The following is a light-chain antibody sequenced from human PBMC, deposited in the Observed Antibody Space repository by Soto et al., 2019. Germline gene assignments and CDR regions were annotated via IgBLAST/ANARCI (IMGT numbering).Light chain of an antibody. J-gene: IGLJ2*01. CDR3: VAWDDSLNGYVV. V-gene: IGLV1-44*01. CDR2: SNN. Sequence: QSVLTQPPSASGTPGQRVTISCSGSSSNIGSNTVNWYQQLPGTAPKLVIYSNNQRPSGVPDLFSGSKSGTSASLAISELQSEDEADYYCVAWDDSLNGYVVIGGGTKVTVL. CDR1: SSNIGSNT.